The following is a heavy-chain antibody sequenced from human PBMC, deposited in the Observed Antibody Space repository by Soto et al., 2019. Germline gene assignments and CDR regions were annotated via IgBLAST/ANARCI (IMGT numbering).Heavy chain of an antibody. J-gene: IGHJ5*02. V-gene: IGHV4-31*03. CDR2: IYYSGST. CDR1: GGSISSGGYY. Sequence: TLSLTCTVSGGSISSGGYYWSWIRQHPGKGLEWIGYIYYSGSTYYNPSLKSRVTISVDTSKNQFSLKLSSVTAADTAVYYCARDLTLTTGWFDPWGQGTLVTVSS. D-gene: IGHD1-1*01. CDR3: ARDLTLTTGWFDP.